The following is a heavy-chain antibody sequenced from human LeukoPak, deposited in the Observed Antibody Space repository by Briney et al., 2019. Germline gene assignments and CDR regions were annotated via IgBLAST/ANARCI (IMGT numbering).Heavy chain of an antibody. J-gene: IGHJ5*02. CDR2: ISSSGSTI. CDR1: GFTFSDYY. V-gene: IGHV3-11*01. Sequence: GGSLRLSCAASGFTFSDYYMSWIRQAPGKGLEWVSYISSSGSTIYYADSVKGRFTISRDNAKNSLYLQMNSLRAEDTAVYYCASSSGWYENWFDPWGQGTLVTVSS. CDR3: ASSSGWYENWFDP. D-gene: IGHD6-19*01.